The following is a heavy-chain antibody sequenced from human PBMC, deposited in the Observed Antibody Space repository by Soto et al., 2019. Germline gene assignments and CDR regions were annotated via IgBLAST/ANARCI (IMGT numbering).Heavy chain of an antibody. D-gene: IGHD5-18*01. J-gene: IGHJ4*02. V-gene: IGHV2-5*02. CDR1: GFSLSTSGVG. Sequence: QITLKESGPTLVKPTQTLTLTCTFSGFSLSTSGVGVGWIRQPPGKALEWLALIYWDDDKRYSPSLKSRLTIXKXTXXNQVVLTMTNMDPVDTATYYCAHLSGYSYGYYFDYWGQGTLVTVSS. CDR2: IYWDDDK. CDR3: AHLSGYSYGYYFDY.